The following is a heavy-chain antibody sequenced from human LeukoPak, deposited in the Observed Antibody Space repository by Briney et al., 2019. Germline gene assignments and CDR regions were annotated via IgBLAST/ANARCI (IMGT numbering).Heavy chain of an antibody. J-gene: IGHJ6*03. Sequence: GASVKVSCKASGGTFSSYTISWVRQAPGQGLEWMGRIIPILGIANYAQKFQGRVTITADKSTSTAYMELSSLRSEDTAVYYCARSPNYYYYMDVWGKGTTVTVSS. CDR2: IIPILGIA. CDR3: ARSPNYYYYMDV. CDR1: GGTFSSYT. V-gene: IGHV1-69*02.